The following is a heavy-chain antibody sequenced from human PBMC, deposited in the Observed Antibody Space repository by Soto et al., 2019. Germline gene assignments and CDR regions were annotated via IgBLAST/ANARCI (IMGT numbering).Heavy chain of an antibody. J-gene: IGHJ6*02. CDR3: AKGPTYYDILTGRNYYYYGMDV. CDR1: GFTFSSYA. Sequence: EVQLLESGGGLVQPGGSLRLSCAASGFTFSSYAMSWVRQAPGKGLEWVSASRGSGGSTYYADSVKGRFTISRDNSKNTLYLQMNSLRAEDTAVYYCAKGPTYYDILTGRNYYYYGMDVWGQGTTVTVSS. D-gene: IGHD3-9*01. CDR2: SRGSGGST. V-gene: IGHV3-23*01.